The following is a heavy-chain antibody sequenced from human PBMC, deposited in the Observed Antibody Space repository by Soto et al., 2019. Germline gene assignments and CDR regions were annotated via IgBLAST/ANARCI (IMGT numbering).Heavy chain of an antibody. Sequence: PGESLKISCAPSGFTLPGYSMNWVRQAPGKGLEWVSYISSSSDTIYYADSVKGRFTISRDNAKNLLYLQMKSLRAEDTAVYYCARSSTFYDYWGQGTPVTVSS. CDR2: ISSSSDTI. CDR3: ARSSTFYDY. J-gene: IGHJ4*02. D-gene: IGHD6-6*01. V-gene: IGHV3-48*01. CDR1: GFTLPGYS.